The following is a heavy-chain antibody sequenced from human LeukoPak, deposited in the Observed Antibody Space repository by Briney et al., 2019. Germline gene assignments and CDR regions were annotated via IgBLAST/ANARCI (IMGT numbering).Heavy chain of an antibody. CDR2: IKQDGSVK. D-gene: IGHD2-15*01. Sequence: HPGGSLRLSCAASGFTFSSYWMSWVRQAPGKGLEWVANIKQDGSVKYYVDSVKGRFTISRDNAKNSLYLQMNSLRAEDTAVYYCARALAILEGPSFDYWGQGTLVTVSS. J-gene: IGHJ4*02. V-gene: IGHV3-7*01. CDR1: GFTFSSYW. CDR3: ARALAILEGPSFDY.